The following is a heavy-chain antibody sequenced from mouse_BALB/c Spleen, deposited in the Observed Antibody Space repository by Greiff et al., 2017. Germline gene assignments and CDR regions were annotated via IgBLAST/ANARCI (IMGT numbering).Heavy chain of an antibody. D-gene: IGHD2-10*02. V-gene: IGHV2-9*02. CDR2: IWAGGST. J-gene: IGHJ4*01. CDR3: ARAYGNYLLYYAMDY. Sequence: VHLVESGPGLVAPSQSLSITCTVSGFSLTSYGVHWVRQPPGKGLEWLGVIWAGGSTNYNSALMSRLSISKDNSKSQVFLKMNSLQTDDTAMYYCARAYGNYLLYYAMDYWGQGTSVTVSS. CDR1: GFSLTSYG.